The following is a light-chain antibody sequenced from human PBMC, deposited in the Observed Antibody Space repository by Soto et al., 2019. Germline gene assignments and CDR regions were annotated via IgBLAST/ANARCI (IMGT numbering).Light chain of an antibody. CDR3: QQYDTYSRT. Sequence: DIQMTQPPSTLSASVGDRVTITCRASQTISTWLAWYQQKPGKAPKLLIYMASNLEGGVPSRFSASGSGTEFTLTISSLQPDDFATYYCQQYDTYSRTFGQGTKVEIK. CDR1: QTISTW. V-gene: IGKV1-5*03. CDR2: MAS. J-gene: IGKJ1*01.